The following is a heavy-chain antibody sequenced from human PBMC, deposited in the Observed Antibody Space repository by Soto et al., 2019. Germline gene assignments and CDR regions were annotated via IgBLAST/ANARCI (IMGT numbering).Heavy chain of an antibody. CDR3: AITMEVYNWNYQAYNWFDP. J-gene: IGHJ5*02. V-gene: IGHV4-34*01. CDR1: GGSFSGYY. Sequence: PSETLSLTCAVYGGSFSGYYWSWIRQPPGKGLEWIGEINHSGSTNYNPSLKSRVTISVDTSKNQFSLKLSSVTAADTAVYYCAITMEVYNWNYQAYNWFDPWGQGTLVTVSS. CDR2: INHSGST. D-gene: IGHD1-7*01.